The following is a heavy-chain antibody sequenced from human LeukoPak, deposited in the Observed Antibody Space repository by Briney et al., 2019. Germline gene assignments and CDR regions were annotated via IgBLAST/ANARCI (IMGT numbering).Heavy chain of an antibody. D-gene: IGHD1-26*01. J-gene: IGHJ4*02. CDR2: INLNSGGT. V-gene: IGHV1-2*04. Sequence: GASVKVSCKASGYTFTGYYMHWVRQAPGQGLEWMGWINLNSGGTNYAQKFQGWVTMTRDTSISTAYMELSRLRSDDTAVYYCARDLSGSYPSYYFDYWGQGTLVTVSS. CDR3: ARDLSGSYPSYYFDY. CDR1: GYTFTGYY.